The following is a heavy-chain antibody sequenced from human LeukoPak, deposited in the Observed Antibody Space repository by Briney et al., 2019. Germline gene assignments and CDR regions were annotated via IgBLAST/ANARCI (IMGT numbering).Heavy chain of an antibody. CDR1: GFTFSNSA. J-gene: IGHJ3*02. D-gene: IGHD3-22*01. CDR3: ATASYDSSVHDAFDI. CDR2: ISGSGGST. Sequence: GGSLRLSCAASGFTFSNSALSWVRQAPGKGLEWVSDISGSGGSTYYADSAKGRFTISRDNSKNTLYLQMNSLRVEDTAVYYCATASYDSSVHDAFDIWGQGTMVTVSS. V-gene: IGHV3-23*01.